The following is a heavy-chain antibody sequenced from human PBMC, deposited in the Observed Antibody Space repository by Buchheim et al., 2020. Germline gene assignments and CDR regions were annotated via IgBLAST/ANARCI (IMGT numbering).Heavy chain of an antibody. CDR2: ISGSGGSA. V-gene: IGHV3-23*01. CDR3: AKADGSIFGVVSYFDY. D-gene: IGHD3-3*01. Sequence: EVQLLESGGGLVQPGGSLRLSCAASGFTFSSYAMNWVRQAPGKGLEWVSGISGSGGSAYYAYSGKGRFTISRDNSKNTLFLQMNSLRAEDTAVYYCAKADGSIFGVVSYFDYWGQGTL. J-gene: IGHJ4*02. CDR1: GFTFSSYA.